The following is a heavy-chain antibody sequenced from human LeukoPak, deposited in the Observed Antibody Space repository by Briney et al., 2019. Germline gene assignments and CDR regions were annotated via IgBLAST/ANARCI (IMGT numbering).Heavy chain of an antibody. CDR1: GGTFSSYS. Sequence: ASVKVSCKASGGTFSSYSISWVRQAPGQGLEWMGGISAYNGNTNYAQKLQGRVTMTTDTSTSTAYMELRSLRSDDTAVYYCARFGLGKHIEVAGIPFDIWGQGTMVTVSP. J-gene: IGHJ3*02. V-gene: IGHV1-18*01. CDR3: ARFGLGKHIEVAGIPFDI. D-gene: IGHD6-19*01. CDR2: ISAYNGNT.